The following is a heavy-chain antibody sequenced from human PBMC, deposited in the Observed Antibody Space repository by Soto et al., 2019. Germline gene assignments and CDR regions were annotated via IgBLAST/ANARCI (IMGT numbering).Heavy chain of an antibody. CDR2: ISYDGKKT. CDR3: TNDMAAQVGQSSGWYVNY. Sequence: QAQLVESGGGVVQPGTSLRLSCAASGFTFTSYGMHWVRQAPGKGLEWVALISYDGKKTYYGDSVKGRFTISRDNSKNTLFLQMNSLRAEDTALYYYTNDMAAQVGQSSGWYVNYWGRGTLVSVSS. D-gene: IGHD6-19*01. J-gene: IGHJ4*02. CDR1: GFTFTSYG. V-gene: IGHV3-30*18.